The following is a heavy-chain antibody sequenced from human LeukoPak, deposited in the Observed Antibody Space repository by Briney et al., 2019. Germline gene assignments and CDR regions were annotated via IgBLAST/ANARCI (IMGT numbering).Heavy chain of an antibody. D-gene: IGHD5-18*01. CDR2: MSPNSGNT. V-gene: IGHV1-8*01. Sequence: GASVKVSCKASGYTFTSYDINWVRQATGQGLEWMGWMSPNSGNTGYAQKFQGRVTTTRNTSISTAHMELSSLRSENTAVYYCPSGDTAVVIGYWGQGTLVTVSS. CDR1: GYTFTSYD. CDR3: PSGDTAVVIGY. J-gene: IGHJ4*02.